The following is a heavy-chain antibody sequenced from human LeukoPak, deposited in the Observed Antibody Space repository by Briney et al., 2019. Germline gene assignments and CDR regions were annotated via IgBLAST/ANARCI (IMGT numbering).Heavy chain of an antibody. CDR1: GGSISSDY. Sequence: SETLSLTCTVSGGSISSDYWSWTRQPPGKGLEWIGHIYYSGSTNYNPSLKGRATISVDTSKKQFSLKLSSVTAADTAVYYCARRSLVRTVGYYYGMDVWGQGTTVTVSS. V-gene: IGHV4-59*08. CDR3: ARRSLVRTVGYYYGMDV. D-gene: IGHD1-26*01. CDR2: IYYSGST. J-gene: IGHJ6*02.